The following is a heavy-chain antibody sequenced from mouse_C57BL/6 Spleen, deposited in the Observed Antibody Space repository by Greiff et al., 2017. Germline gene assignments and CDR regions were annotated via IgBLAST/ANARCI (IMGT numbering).Heavy chain of an antibody. D-gene: IGHD1-1*01. Sequence: QVQLQQSGAELVKPGASVKLSCKASGYTFTSYWMQWVKQRPGQGLEWIGEIDPSDSYTNYNQKFKGKATLTVDTSSSTAYMQLSSLTSEDSAVYYCARRDGSTGCFDVWGTGTTVTVSS. CDR3: ARRDGSTGCFDV. CDR1: GYTFTSYW. J-gene: IGHJ1*03. V-gene: IGHV1-50*01. CDR2: IDPSDSYT.